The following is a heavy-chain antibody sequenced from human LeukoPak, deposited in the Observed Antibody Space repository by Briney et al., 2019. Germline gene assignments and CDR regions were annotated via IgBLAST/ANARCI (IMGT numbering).Heavy chain of an antibody. CDR2: IISKAYGGTT. J-gene: IGHJ5*02. CDR3: TTYYYDSSGYYPIWFDP. Sequence: PGGSLRLSCTTSGLTFGDYVMSWFRQAPGKGLEWVGFIISKAYGGTTEYAAAVKGRFTISRDDSKSIAYLQMNSLKDEDAAVYYCTTYYYDSSGYYPIWFDPWGQGTLVTVSS. D-gene: IGHD3-22*01. CDR1: GLTFGDYV. V-gene: IGHV3-49*03.